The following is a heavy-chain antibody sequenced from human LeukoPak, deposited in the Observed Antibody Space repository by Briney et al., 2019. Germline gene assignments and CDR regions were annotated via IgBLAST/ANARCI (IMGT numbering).Heavy chain of an antibody. Sequence: ASVKVSFKGSAYTFTGYYTHWLREAPGHGLEWMGWMNPNSGGTKYAQSFQGRVTMTRDTSISTAYMELSRLRPDDTAVYYCARLFSASRTATPGYWYIDLWGRGTLVAVSS. J-gene: IGHJ2*01. D-gene: IGHD5-18*01. CDR1: AYTFTGYY. V-gene: IGHV1-2*02. CDR2: MNPNSGGT. CDR3: ARLFSASRTATPGYWYIDL.